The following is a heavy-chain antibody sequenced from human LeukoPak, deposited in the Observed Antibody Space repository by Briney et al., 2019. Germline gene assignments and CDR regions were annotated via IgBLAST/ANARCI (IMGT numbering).Heavy chain of an antibody. J-gene: IGHJ6*02. CDR3: AKEVGYGMDV. CDR1: GFTFSSYG. Sequence: GGSLRLSCAASGFTFSSYGFHWVRQAPGKGLEWVAVIPYDGSNKYYADSVKGRFTISRDNPKNTLYLQMNTLRAEDTAVYYCAKEVGYGMDVWGQGTTVTVSS. V-gene: IGHV3-30*18. D-gene: IGHD1-26*01. CDR2: IPYDGSNK.